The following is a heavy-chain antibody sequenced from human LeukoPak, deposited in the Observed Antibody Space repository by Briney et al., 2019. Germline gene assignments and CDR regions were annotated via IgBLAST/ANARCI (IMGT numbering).Heavy chain of an antibody. CDR1: GGSISSYY. J-gene: IGHJ5*02. CDR2: IYTSGST. V-gene: IGHV4-4*07. Sequence: PSETLSLTCTVSGGSISSYYWSWIRQPAGKGLEWIGRIYTSGSTNYNPSLKSRVTMSVDTSKNQFSLKLSSVTAADTAVYYCARKRDRYCSSTSCLGNWFDPWGQGTLVTVSS. D-gene: IGHD2-2*01. CDR3: ARKRDRYCSSTSCLGNWFDP.